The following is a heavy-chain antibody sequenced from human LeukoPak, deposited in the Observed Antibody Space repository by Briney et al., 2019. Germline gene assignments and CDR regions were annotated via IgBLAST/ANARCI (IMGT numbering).Heavy chain of an antibody. D-gene: IGHD6-13*01. CDR3: AKRLLAIGAGGPWFDL. Sequence: TGGSLRLSCAASGFTFSSDAMKWVRQAPGKGVEWGSTISGSGGSTYYADSGKGRVTISTDNSKNTLYLQMNSLKAEDTAVYYCAKRLLAIGAGGPWFDLWGQGTLVTVSS. CDR1: GFTFSSDA. V-gene: IGHV3-23*01. J-gene: IGHJ5*02. CDR2: ISGSGGST.